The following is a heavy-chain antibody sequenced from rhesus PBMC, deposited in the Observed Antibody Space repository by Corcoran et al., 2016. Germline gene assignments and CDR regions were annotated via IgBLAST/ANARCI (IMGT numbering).Heavy chain of an antibody. CDR1: GASIRSHY. CDR2: SYGSGGST. V-gene: IGHV4S2*01. D-gene: IGHD1-1*01. CDR3: ARSAWNYTRFDV. Sequence: QVQLQESGPGLVKPSETLPLTCAVSGASIRSHYWSWIRQAPGKGLEWIGRSYGSGGSTDYNPALKRRFTISIDTSKNQFSLKLSSVTAADTAVYYCARSAWNYTRFDVWGAGVLVTVSS. J-gene: IGHJ5-1*01.